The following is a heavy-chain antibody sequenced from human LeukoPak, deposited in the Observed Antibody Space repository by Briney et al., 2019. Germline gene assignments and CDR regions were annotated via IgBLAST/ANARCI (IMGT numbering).Heavy chain of an antibody. CDR3: AKDTHSSSWYYYYYGMDV. D-gene: IGHD6-13*01. CDR2: ISSSSSYI. V-gene: IGHV3-21*04. Sequence: GGSLRLSCAASGFTLSSYSMNWVRQAPGKGLEWVSSISSSSSYIYYADSVKGRFTISRDNSKNTLYLQMNSLRAEDTAVYYCAKDTHSSSWYYYYYGMDVWGQGTTVTVSS. CDR1: GFTLSSYS. J-gene: IGHJ6*02.